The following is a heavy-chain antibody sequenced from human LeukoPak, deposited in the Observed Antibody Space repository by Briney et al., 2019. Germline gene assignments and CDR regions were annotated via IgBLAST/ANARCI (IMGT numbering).Heavy chain of an antibody. Sequence: ASVKVSCKASGYTFTGYYMHWVRQAPGQGLEWMGWINPNSGGTNYAQEFQGRVTMTRDTSISTAYMELSRLRSDDTAVYYCARVVVPAAIVTGDWFDPWGQGTLVTVSS. D-gene: IGHD2-2*02. CDR3: ARVVVPAAIVTGDWFDP. J-gene: IGHJ5*02. CDR2: INPNSGGT. V-gene: IGHV1-2*02. CDR1: GYTFTGYY.